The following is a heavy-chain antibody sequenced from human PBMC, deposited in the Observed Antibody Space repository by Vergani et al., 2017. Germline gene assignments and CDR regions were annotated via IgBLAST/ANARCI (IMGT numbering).Heavy chain of an antibody. V-gene: IGHV3-7*01. CDR3: ARDRAASMIVVVTAEFDY. Sequence: VQLVESGGGVVQPGRSLRLSCTSSGFTFSTYAMHWVRQAPGKGLEWVANIKQDGSEKYYVDSVKGRFTISRDNAKNSLYLQMNSLRAEDTAVYYCARDRAASMIVVVTAEFDYWGQGTLVTVSS. D-gene: IGHD3-22*01. CDR2: IKQDGSEK. CDR1: GFTFSTYA. J-gene: IGHJ4*02.